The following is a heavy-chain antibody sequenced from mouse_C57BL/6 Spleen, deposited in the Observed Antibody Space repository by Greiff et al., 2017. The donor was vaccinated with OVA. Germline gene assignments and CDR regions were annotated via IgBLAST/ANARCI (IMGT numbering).Heavy chain of an antibody. V-gene: IGHV1-54*01. J-gene: IGHJ2*01. CDR1: GYAFPNYL. Sequence: QVQLKESGPELVRPGTSVKVSCKASGYAFPNYLIEWVKQRPGKGLEWIGVINPGSGGTNYNEKFKGKATLTADKSSSTAYMQLSSLTSEDSAVYFCAREGGDYSVQFDYWGQGTTLTVSS. D-gene: IGHD2-4*01. CDR2: INPGSGGT. CDR3: AREGGDYSVQFDY.